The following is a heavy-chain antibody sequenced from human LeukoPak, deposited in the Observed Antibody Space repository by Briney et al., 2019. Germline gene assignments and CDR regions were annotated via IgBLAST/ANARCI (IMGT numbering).Heavy chain of an antibody. D-gene: IGHD6-6*01. CDR2: VNPNSGGT. CDR1: GYTFTGYY. CDR3: ARDREYRSSSYPLDY. J-gene: IGHJ4*02. V-gene: IGHV1-2*02. Sequence: ASVKLSCKASGYTFTGYYMHWVRQAPGQGLEWMGWVNPNSGGTNFAQKFQGRVTMTRDTSISTAYMELSGLRSDDTAVYFCARDREYRSSSYPLDYWGQGTLVTVSS.